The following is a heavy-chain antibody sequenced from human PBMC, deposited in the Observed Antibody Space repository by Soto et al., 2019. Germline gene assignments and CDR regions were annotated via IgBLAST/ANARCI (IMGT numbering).Heavy chain of an antibody. Sequence: QVQLVESGGGVVQPGRSLRLSCAASGFTFSDYGMHWVRQTPGKGLEWVAVIWYDGSNRYYVDSVKGRFTISRDNSKNTLYLQMNGLRADDTAVYYCARGGNNWFDPWGQGTLVTVSS. CDR1: GFTFSDYG. V-gene: IGHV3-33*01. CDR3: ARGGNNWFDP. D-gene: IGHD1-1*01. J-gene: IGHJ5*02. CDR2: IWYDGSNR.